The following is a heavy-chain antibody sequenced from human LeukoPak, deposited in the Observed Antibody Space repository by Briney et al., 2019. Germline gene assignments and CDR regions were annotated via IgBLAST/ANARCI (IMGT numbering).Heavy chain of an antibody. J-gene: IGHJ6*03. CDR1: GGSISSYY. D-gene: IGHD2-2*03. CDR3: ARVDFYYYFMDV. V-gene: IGHV4-59*12. CDR2: IYYSGST. Sequence: SETLSLTCTVSGGSISSYYWSWIRQPPGKGLEWIGYIYYSGSTNYNPSLKSRVTISVDTSKNQFSLKLSSVTAADTAVYYCARVDFYYYFMDVWGKGTTVTVSS.